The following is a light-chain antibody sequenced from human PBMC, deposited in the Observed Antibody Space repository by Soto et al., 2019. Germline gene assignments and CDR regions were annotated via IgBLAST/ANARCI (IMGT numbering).Light chain of an antibody. CDR2: DAS. CDR1: QSISRY. CDR3: QQRSNWPPVT. V-gene: IGKV3-11*01. J-gene: IGKJ5*01. Sequence: EIVLTQSPGTLSLSPGERTTLSCRASQSISRYLAWYQQKPGQGPRLLIYDASNRATGIPARFSGSGSGTDFTLTISSLEPEDFAVYYCQQRSNWPPVTFGQGTRLEI.